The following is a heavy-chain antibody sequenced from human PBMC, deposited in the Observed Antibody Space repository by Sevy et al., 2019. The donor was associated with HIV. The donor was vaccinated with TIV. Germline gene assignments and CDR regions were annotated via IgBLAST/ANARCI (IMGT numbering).Heavy chain of an antibody. D-gene: IGHD5-18*01. CDR3: ARDGLNTALLARPFDY. V-gene: IGHV3-11*01. CDR1: VFTFSDYY. CDR2: ISSSGSTI. J-gene: IGHJ4*02. Sequence: GGSLRLSCAASVFTFSDYYMSWIRQAPGKGLEWVSYISSSGSTIYYADSVKGRFTISRDNAKNSLYLQMNSLRAEDTAVYYCARDGLNTALLARPFDYWGQGTLVTVSS.